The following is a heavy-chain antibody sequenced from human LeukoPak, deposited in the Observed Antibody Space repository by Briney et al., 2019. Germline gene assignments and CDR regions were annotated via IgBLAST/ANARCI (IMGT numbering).Heavy chain of an antibody. CDR3: ARFDLPAATRYYYGSGSYQFDY. Sequence: GASVKVSCTASGYTFTSYDINWVRQATGQGLGWMGWMNPNSGNTGCAQKFQGRVTMTRNTSISTAYMELSSLRSEDTAVYYCARFDLPAATRYYYGSGSYQFDYWGQGTLVTVSS. J-gene: IGHJ4*02. V-gene: IGHV1-8*01. CDR2: MNPNSGNT. CDR1: GYTFTSYD. D-gene: IGHD3-10*01.